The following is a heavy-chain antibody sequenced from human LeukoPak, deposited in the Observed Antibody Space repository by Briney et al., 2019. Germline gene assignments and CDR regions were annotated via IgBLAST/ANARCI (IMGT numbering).Heavy chain of an antibody. CDR3: ARDPRPEYYLDY. CDR1: GYTLTELS. V-gene: IGHV1-24*01. CDR2: FDPEDGET. Sequence: ASVKVSCKVSGYTLTELSMHWVRQAPGKGLEWMGGFDPEDGETIYAQKFQGRVTMTEDTSTDTAYMELSRLTSDDTAVYYSARDPRPEYYLDYWGQGTLVTVSS. J-gene: IGHJ4*02.